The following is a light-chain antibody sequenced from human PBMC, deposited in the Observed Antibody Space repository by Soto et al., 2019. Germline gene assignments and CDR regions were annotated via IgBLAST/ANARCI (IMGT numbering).Light chain of an antibody. J-gene: IGKJ1*01. Sequence: VFTESPCTLSLSPGERGTLSCRASHSISSNFVAWYQQKPGQAPRFLIFSASKRATGIPDRFSGSASGTDSFNDSGSGTDFTLTISRLEPEDFAVYYCQQYGSSPTFGQGTKVDIK. CDR1: HSISSNF. V-gene: IGKV3-20*01. CDR3: QQYGSSPT. CDR2: SAS.